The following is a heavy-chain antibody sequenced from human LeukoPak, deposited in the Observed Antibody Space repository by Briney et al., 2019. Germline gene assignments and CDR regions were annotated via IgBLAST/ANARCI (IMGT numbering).Heavy chain of an antibody. J-gene: IGHJ4*02. Sequence: SLRLSCAASGFTFDDYAMHWVRQAPGKGLEWVSGISWNSGSIGYADSVKGRFTISRDNAKNSLYLQMNSLRAEDMALYYCAKDLGCSTSWYFDYWGQGTLVTVSS. CDR3: AKDLGCSTSWYFDY. CDR2: ISWNSGSI. V-gene: IGHV3-9*03. D-gene: IGHD2-2*01. CDR1: GFTFDDYA.